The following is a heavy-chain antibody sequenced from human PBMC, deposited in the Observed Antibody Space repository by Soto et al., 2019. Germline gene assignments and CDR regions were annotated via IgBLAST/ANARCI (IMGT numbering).Heavy chain of an antibody. CDR3: ARSQGGSSSLDIYYDYYYGMDV. CDR2: IIPIFGTA. CDR1: GGTFSSYA. V-gene: IGHV1-69*01. D-gene: IGHD2-15*01. J-gene: IGHJ6*02. Sequence: QVQLVQSGAEVKKPGSSVKVSCKAPGGTFSSYAISWVRQAPGQGLEWMGGIIPIFGTAKYAQKFRGRVTINADECTSTGYMELSSLRSEDTAVYYCARSQGGSSSLDIYYDYYYGMDVWGQETTVTVSS.